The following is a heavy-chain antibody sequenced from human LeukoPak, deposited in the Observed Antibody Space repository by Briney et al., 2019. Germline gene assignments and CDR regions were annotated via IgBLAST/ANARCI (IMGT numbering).Heavy chain of an antibody. V-gene: IGHV3-23*01. J-gene: IGHJ4*02. D-gene: IGHD3-10*01. CDR3: AKDHELLWFGELCGFDY. CDR2: ISGSGGST. CDR1: GFTFSSYA. Sequence: GGSLRLSCAASGFTFSSYAMSWVRQAPGKGLEWVSAISGSGGSTYYADSVKGRFTISRDNSKNTLYLQMNSLRAEDTAVYYCAKDHELLWFGELCGFDYWGQGTLVTVSS.